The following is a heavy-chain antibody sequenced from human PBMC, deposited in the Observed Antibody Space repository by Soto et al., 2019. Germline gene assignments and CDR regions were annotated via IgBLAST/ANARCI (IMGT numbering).Heavy chain of an antibody. CDR2: IYYSGST. J-gene: IGHJ5*02. CDR1: GGSISSYY. Sequence: QVQLQESGPGLVKPSETLSLTCTVSGGSISSYYWSWIRQPPGKGLEWIGYIYYSGSTNYNPSLKSRVTISVDTSKNQFSLKLSSVTAADTAVYYCARQHYDILSFDPWGQGTLVTVSS. V-gene: IGHV4-59*08. CDR3: ARQHYDILSFDP. D-gene: IGHD3-9*01.